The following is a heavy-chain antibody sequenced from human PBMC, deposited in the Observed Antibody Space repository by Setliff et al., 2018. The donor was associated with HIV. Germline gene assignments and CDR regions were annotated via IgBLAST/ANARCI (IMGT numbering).Heavy chain of an antibody. CDR1: GGSISSSSYY. J-gene: IGHJ3*02. CDR2: IYYSGST. CDR3: ARSKTFYDFWGGYYTHGAFKI. Sequence: SETLSLTCTVSGGSISSSSYYWGWIRQPPGKGLEWIGSIYYSGSTYYNPSLKSRVTISLDTSKNQFSLKLSSVTAADTAVYYCARSKTFYDFWGGYYTHGAFKIWGLGTMVTVSS. D-gene: IGHD3-3*01. V-gene: IGHV4-39*01.